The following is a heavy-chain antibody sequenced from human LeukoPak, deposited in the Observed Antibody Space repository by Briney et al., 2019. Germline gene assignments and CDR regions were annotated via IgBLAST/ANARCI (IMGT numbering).Heavy chain of an antibody. CDR1: GFTFDDYD. V-gene: IGHV3-9*01. Sequence: LPGRSLRLSCAASGFTFDDYDMHWVRQAPGKGLEWVSGISGNGGSIGYADSVEGRFTISRDNAKNSLYLQMNSLRVEDSALYYCAKNGDSRAYYFFYMDVWGKGTTVTVSS. CDR3: AKNGDSRAYYFFYMDV. J-gene: IGHJ6*03. CDR2: ISGNGGSI. D-gene: IGHD3-10*01.